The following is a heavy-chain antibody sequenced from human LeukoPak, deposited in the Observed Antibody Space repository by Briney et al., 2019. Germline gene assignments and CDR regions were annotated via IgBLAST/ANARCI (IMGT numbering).Heavy chain of an antibody. Sequence: SGGSLRLSCAASGFTFSNAWMSWVRQAPGKGLEWVGRIKSKTDGGTTDYAAPVKGRFTISRDDSKNTLYLQMNSLKTEDTAVYYCTTDGGSYGVLYFDYWGQGTLVTVPS. CDR3: TTDGGSYGVLYFDY. CDR2: IKSKTDGGTT. V-gene: IGHV3-15*01. D-gene: IGHD1-26*01. J-gene: IGHJ4*02. CDR1: GFTFSNAW.